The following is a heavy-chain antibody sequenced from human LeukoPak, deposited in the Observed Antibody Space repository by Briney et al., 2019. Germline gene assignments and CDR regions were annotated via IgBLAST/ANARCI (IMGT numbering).Heavy chain of an antibody. CDR2: ISSSGSTI. CDR1: GFTFSDYS. CDR3: ARGRPVAGPVYFQH. D-gene: IGHD6-19*01. V-gene: IGHV3-48*04. J-gene: IGHJ1*01. Sequence: PGGSLRLSCAASGFTFSDYSMNWVRQAPGKGLEWVSYISSSGSTIYYADSVKGRFTISRDNAKNSLYLQMNSLRAEDTAVYYCARGRPVAGPVYFQHWGQGTLVTVSS.